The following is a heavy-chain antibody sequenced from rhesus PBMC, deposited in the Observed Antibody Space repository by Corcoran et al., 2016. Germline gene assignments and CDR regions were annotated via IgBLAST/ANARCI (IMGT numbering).Heavy chain of an antibody. D-gene: IGHD3-3*01. CDR3: ARHFGLVIIPLDY. Sequence: QVPLQESGPGLVKPSATLSLTCAVYGCSLSSNYWSWLPPPLAKGLEWIGRISGSGGITDYNPSLKSRVTMSTDTSKNQFSLKLSSVTAADTAVYYCARHFGLVIIPLDYWGQGVLVTVSS. CDR1: GCSLSSNY. CDR2: ISGSGGIT. V-gene: IGHV4-173*01. J-gene: IGHJ4*01.